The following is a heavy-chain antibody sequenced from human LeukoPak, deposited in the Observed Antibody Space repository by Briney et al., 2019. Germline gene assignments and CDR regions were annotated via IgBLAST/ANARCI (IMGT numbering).Heavy chain of an antibody. D-gene: IGHD6-19*01. CDR1: GYTFTNYG. CDR3: ARRSTLYSSGRFYFDY. Sequence: ASVKVSCKASGYTFTNYGITWVRQAPGQGLEWMGWISAHDGTRNYALKHEDRDTMTTDTSTSTAYMELRGLRSDDTAVYYCARRSTLYSSGRFYFDYWGQGTLVTVSS. V-gene: IGHV1-18*01. J-gene: IGHJ4*02. CDR2: ISAHDGTR.